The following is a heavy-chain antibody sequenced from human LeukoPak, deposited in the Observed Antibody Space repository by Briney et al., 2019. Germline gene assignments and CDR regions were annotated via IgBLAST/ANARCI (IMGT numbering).Heavy chain of an antibody. CDR3: AKDLPAPYFDS. CDR1: GLTFSNYG. J-gene: IGHJ4*02. V-gene: IGHV3-30*02. D-gene: IGHD1-14*01. Sequence: GGSLRLSCAASGLTFSNYGMHWVRQAPGKGLEWVAFIRSDGSTKYYADSVKGRFTVSRDNSKDTLYLQMNGLRAEDTALFYCAKDLPAPYFDSWGQGTLVTVSS. CDR2: IRSDGSTK.